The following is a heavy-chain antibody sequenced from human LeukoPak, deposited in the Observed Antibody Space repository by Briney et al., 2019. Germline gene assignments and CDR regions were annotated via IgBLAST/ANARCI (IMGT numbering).Heavy chain of an antibody. CDR1: GFTFDDYA. Sequence: GRSLRLSCAASGFTFDDYAMHWVRQAPGKGLEWVSGISWNSGSIGYADSVKGRFTISRDNAKNSLYLQMNSLRAEDMALYYCAEDSSSWYSAFDAFDIWGQGTMVTVSS. D-gene: IGHD6-13*01. J-gene: IGHJ3*02. CDR2: ISWNSGSI. V-gene: IGHV3-9*03. CDR3: AEDSSSWYSAFDAFDI.